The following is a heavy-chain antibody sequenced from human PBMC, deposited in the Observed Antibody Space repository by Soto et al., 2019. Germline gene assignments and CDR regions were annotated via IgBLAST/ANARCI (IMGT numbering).Heavy chain of an antibody. CDR1: GFTFSSYS. CDR2: ISSSSSYI. D-gene: IGHD5-12*01. J-gene: IGHJ6*02. Sequence: GGSLRLSCAASGFTFSSYSMNWVRQAPGKGLEWVSYISSSSSYIYYADSVKGRFTISRDNAKNSLYLQMNSLRAEDTAVYYCARGGSGYDGELPYYYYGMDVWGQGTTVTVSS. CDR3: ARGGSGYDGELPYYYYGMDV. V-gene: IGHV3-21*01.